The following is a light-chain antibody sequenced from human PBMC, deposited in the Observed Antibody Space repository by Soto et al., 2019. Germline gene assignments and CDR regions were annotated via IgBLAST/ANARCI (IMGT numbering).Light chain of an antibody. Sequence: EIQMTQSPSTLSSTPGERATLSCRASQSISNYLAWYQQIPGQPPRLLIYGASTRDTGIPARFSGSGSGTDFTLTISRLEPEDFAVYYCQQYGRSWTFGQGTKVDI. J-gene: IGKJ1*01. CDR3: QQYGRSWT. V-gene: IGKV3-15*01. CDR1: QSISNY. CDR2: GAS.